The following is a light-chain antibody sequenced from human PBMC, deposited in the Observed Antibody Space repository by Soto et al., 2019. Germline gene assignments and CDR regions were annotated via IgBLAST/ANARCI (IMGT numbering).Light chain of an antibody. J-gene: IGLJ3*02. CDR1: SGHSSHI. Sequence: QLVLTQSSSASASLGSSVKLTCTLSSGHSSHIIAWHQQQPGKAPRYLMKLEGSGSYNKGSGVPDRFSGSSSGADRYLTISNLQSEDEADYYCETWDSNSNWVFGGGTKLTVL. CDR3: ETWDSNSNWV. CDR2: LEGSGSY. V-gene: IGLV4-60*03.